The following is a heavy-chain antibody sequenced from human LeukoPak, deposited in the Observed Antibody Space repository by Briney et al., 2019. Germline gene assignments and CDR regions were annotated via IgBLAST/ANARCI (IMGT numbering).Heavy chain of an antibody. Sequence: GESLKISCKGSGYSFTSYWIGWVRQMPGKGLEWMGIIYPGDSDTRYSPSFQGQVTISADKSISTAYLQWSSLKASDTAMYYCARHRGYDYVWGSYRSTFDYWGQGTLVTVSS. CDR2: IYPGDSDT. CDR3: ARHRGYDYVWGSYRSTFDY. V-gene: IGHV5-51*01. D-gene: IGHD3-16*02. CDR1: GYSFTSYW. J-gene: IGHJ4*02.